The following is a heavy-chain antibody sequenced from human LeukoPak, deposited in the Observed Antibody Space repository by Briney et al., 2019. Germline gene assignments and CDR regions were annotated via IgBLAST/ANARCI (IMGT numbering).Heavy chain of an antibody. V-gene: IGHV3-23*01. D-gene: IGHD3/OR15-3a*01. CDR1: AFTFRSFA. Sequence: GGSLRLSCAASAFTFRSFAMNWVRPAPGKGLEWVSAISGLVGRTHYADSVKGRFTISRDNSRNTLYLQMDSLRVEDTATYYCVKDPGTGFSTGWFDPWGQGTLVTVSS. CDR3: VKDPGTGFSTGWFDP. CDR2: ISGLVGRT. J-gene: IGHJ5*02.